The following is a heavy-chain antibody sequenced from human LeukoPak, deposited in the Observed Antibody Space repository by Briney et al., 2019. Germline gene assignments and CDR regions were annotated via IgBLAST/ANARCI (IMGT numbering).Heavy chain of an antibody. V-gene: IGHV3-23*01. J-gene: IGHJ4*02. CDR2: ITSGGTT. D-gene: IGHD4/OR15-4a*01. CDR3: AKRKESTMVAPGNFFDY. Sequence: GGSLRLSCAASGFTFSDYVMSWVRQAPGKGLEWVSTITSGGTTYYTDSVKGRFTISRVNSKNTLYLQMNSLRAEDTAVYYCAKRKESTMVAPGNFFDYWGQGALVTVSS. CDR1: GFTFSDYV.